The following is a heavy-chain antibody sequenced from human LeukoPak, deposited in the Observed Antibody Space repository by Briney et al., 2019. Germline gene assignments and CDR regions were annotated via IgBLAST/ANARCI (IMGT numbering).Heavy chain of an antibody. CDR2: IWHDGNRK. CDR3: TRAAGITGTSRDNWFDP. CDR1: GFTFSSYR. Sequence: GGSLRLSCAASGFTFSSYRMHWVRRAPGKGLEWVASIWHDGNRKYHTDSVEGRFTISRDNSKNTVYVQMNSLRADDTAVYYCTRAAGITGTSRDNWFDPWGQGTLVIVSS. D-gene: IGHD1/OR15-1a*01. V-gene: IGHV3-33*08. J-gene: IGHJ5*02.